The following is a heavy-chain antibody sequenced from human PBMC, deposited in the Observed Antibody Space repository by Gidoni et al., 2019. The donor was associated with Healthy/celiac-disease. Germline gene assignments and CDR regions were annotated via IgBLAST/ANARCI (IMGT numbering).Heavy chain of an antibody. CDR3: ARDAVRGGRGGPSAALHWYFDL. J-gene: IGHJ2*01. CDR1: GFTFSDYY. V-gene: IGHV3-11*06. D-gene: IGHD2-15*01. CDR2: ISSSSSYT. Sequence: QVQLVESGGGWVKPGWSLSLSCAASGFTFSDYYMRWIRQAPGKGLEWVSYISSSSSYTNYADSVKGRFTISRDNAKNSLYLKMNSLRAEDTAVYYCARDAVRGGRGGPSAALHWYFDLWGRGTLVTVSS.